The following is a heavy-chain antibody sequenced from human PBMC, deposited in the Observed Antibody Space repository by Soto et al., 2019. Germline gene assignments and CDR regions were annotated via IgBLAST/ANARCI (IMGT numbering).Heavy chain of an antibody. V-gene: IGHV1-18*01. D-gene: IGHD3-22*01. Sequence: ASVKVSCKASGYTFTSYGISWVRQAPGQGLEWMGWISAYNGNTNYAQKLQGRVTMTTDTSTSTAYMELRSLRSDDTAVYYCARDYDYYYDSSGYPSFDPWGQGTLVTVSS. CDR1: GYTFTSYG. CDR2: ISAYNGNT. CDR3: ARDYDYYYDSSGYPSFDP. J-gene: IGHJ5*02.